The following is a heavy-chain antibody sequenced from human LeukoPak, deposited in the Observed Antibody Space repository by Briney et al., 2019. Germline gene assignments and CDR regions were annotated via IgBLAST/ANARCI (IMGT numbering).Heavy chain of an antibody. CDR1: GFTFENYW. D-gene: IGHD2-21*01. CDR3: ARWTGVIDS. V-gene: IGHV3-7*01. CDR2: IKQDGSLE. J-gene: IGHJ4*02. Sequence: GGSLRLSWVASGFTFENYWMHWVRQAPGKGPEWVANIKQDGSLEHYMDSVKGRFTISRDNAKNSLILQMDSLRVEDTAVYYCARWTGVIDSWGQGTLVTVSS.